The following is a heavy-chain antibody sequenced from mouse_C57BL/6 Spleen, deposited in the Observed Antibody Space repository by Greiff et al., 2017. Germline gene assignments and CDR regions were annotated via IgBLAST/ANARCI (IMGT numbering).Heavy chain of an antibody. CDR2: IYPGDGDT. V-gene: IGHV1-80*01. D-gene: IGHD1-1*01. J-gene: IGHJ2*01. CDR1: GYAFSSYW. Sequence: QVQLQQSGAELVKPGASVKISCKASGYAFSSYWMNWVKQRPGKGLEWIGQIYPGDGDTNYNGKFKGKATLTADTSSSTASMQLRSLTSADSTVYVCAGHYYNGSRYVDYWGQGTTLTVSS. CDR3: AGHYYNGSRYVDY.